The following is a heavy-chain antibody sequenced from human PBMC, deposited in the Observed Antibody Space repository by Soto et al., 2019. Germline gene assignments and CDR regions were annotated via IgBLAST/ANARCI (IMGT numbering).Heavy chain of an antibody. D-gene: IGHD2-2*01. V-gene: IGHV4-34*01. Sequence: TLSLTCAVYGGSFSGYYWSWIRQPPGKGLEWIGEINHSGSTNYNPSLKSRVTISVDTSKNQFSLKLSSVTAADTAVYYCARSSSTSRHAGWFDPWGQGTLVTVS. CDR3: ARSSSTSRHAGWFDP. CDR1: GGSFSGYY. J-gene: IGHJ5*02. CDR2: INHSGST.